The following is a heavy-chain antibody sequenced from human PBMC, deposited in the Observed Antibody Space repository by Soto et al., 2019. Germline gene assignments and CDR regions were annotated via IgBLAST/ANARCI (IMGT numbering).Heavy chain of an antibody. Sequence: QVQLVQSGAEVKKPGASVKVSCKASGYTFTSYGISWVRQAPGQGLEWMGWISAYNGNTNYAQKLQGRVTMTTDTPTRTAYMELRSLRSDDTAVYYCARDTLVVAATHSGNFDYWGQGTLVTVSS. D-gene: IGHD2-15*01. CDR3: ARDTLVVAATHSGNFDY. CDR1: GYTFTSYG. V-gene: IGHV1-18*01. J-gene: IGHJ4*02. CDR2: ISAYNGNT.